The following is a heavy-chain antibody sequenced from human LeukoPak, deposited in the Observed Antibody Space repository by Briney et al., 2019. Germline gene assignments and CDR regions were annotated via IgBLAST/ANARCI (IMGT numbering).Heavy chain of an antibody. J-gene: IGHJ4*02. CDR1: GYTFTKYG. D-gene: IGHD2-2*01. CDR2: ISGYKVDT. Sequence: ASVKVSCKASGYTFTKYGISWARQAPGQGLEWMGWISGYKVDTKYAQRLQDRVTMTTDTYTKTASLEMRRLRSEEPAVYYCARDECAEYAICTHLDHWGQGKLVTVSA. V-gene: IGHV1-18*01. CDR3: ARDECAEYAICTHLDH.